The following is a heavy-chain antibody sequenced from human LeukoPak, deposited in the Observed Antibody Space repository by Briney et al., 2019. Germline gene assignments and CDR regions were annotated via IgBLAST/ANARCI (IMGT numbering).Heavy chain of an antibody. J-gene: IGHJ6*02. D-gene: IGHD2-15*01. V-gene: IGHV3-23*01. CDR1: GFTFSNYS. CDR3: ARSPAEYCSGGSCYGMDV. Sequence: GGSLRLSCAASGFTFSNYSMSWVRQAPGKGLVWVSLITGSGGNTYYISSVKGRFTISRDNSKNTLYLQMNSLRAEDTAVYYCARSPAEYCSGGSCYGMDVWGQGTTVSVSS. CDR2: ITGSGGNT.